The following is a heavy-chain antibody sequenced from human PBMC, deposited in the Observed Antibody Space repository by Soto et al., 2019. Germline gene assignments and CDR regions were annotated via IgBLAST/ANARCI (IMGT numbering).Heavy chain of an antibody. CDR3: ARHHPLSYYFDY. V-gene: IGHV4-39*01. CDR1: GGSISSSSYY. Sequence: QLQLQESGPGLVKPSETLSLTCTVSGGSISSSSYYWGWIRQPPGKGLEWIGSIYYSGSTYYNPSLKSRVTISVYTSKNQFSLKLSSVTAADTAVYSCARHHPLSYYFDYWGQGTLVTVSS. CDR2: IYYSGST. J-gene: IGHJ4*02.